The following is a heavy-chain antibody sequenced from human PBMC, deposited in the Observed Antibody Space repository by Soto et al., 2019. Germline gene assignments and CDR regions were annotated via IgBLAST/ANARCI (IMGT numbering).Heavy chain of an antibody. D-gene: IGHD6-6*01. CDR1: GYTFTSYY. CDR3: AREIAARPSSPCFDP. CDR2: INPNGGST. V-gene: IGHV1-46*01. Sequence: QVQLVQSGAEVKKPGASVKVSCKASGYTFTSYYMHWVRQAPGQGLEWMGIINPNGGSTSYAQKFQGRVTMTRDTSTSTVYMELSSLRSEDTAVYYCAREIAARPSSPCFDPWGQGTLVTVSS. J-gene: IGHJ5*02.